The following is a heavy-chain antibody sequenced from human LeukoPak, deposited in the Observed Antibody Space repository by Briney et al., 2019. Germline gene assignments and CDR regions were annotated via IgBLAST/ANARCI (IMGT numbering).Heavy chain of an antibody. CDR3: ARHVYGEYGPGDY. Sequence: SETLSLTCTVSGGSFSSSSHFWDWLRQPPGRGLEWIGSIRNSGNTYYSPSLKSRVTISVDTSKNQFSLKLSSVTAADTAVYYCARHVYGEYGPGDYWGQGILVTVSS. CDR1: GGSFSSSSHF. J-gene: IGHJ4*02. V-gene: IGHV4-39*01. D-gene: IGHD4-17*01. CDR2: IRNSGNT.